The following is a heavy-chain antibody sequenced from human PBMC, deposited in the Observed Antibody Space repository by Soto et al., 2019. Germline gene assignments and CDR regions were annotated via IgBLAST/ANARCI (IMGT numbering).Heavy chain of an antibody. CDR2: IYYSGTT. V-gene: IGHV4-59*01. CDR3: ARGPTVKYYYYGMDV. CDR1: GGSISSYY. J-gene: IGHJ6*02. Sequence: QVQLQESGPGLVTPSETLSLTCTVSGGSISSYYWSWIRQPPGKGLEWIGYIYYSGTTNYNPSLKSRVTISVDTSKNQFSLKLSSVTAADTAVYYCARGPTVKYYYYGMDVWGQGTTVTVSS.